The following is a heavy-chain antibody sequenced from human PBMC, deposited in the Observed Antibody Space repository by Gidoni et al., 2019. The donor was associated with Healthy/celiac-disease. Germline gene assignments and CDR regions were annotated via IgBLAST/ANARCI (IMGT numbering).Heavy chain of an antibody. V-gene: IGHV4-34*01. D-gene: IGHD3-9*01. CDR1: GGSFSGYY. J-gene: IGHJ4*02. CDR3: ARDLTSDWAFDY. CDR2: INHTGST. Sequence: QVQLQPWGAGLLKPSETLSLTCAVYGGSFSGYYWSWIRQPPGKGLEWIGEINHTGSTNYNPSLKSRVTISVDTSKNQFSLKLSSVTAADTAVYYCARDLTSDWAFDYWGQGTLVTVSS.